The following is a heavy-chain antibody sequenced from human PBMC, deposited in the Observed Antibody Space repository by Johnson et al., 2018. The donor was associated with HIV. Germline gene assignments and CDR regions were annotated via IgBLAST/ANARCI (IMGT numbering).Heavy chain of an antibody. Sequence: VQLVESGGGLVQPGGSLRLSCAASGFNFGGYWMSWVRQAPGKGLEWVANIKQDGSEKYYVDSVKGRVTISRDNAKDSLYLQMNSLRPDDTAVYYCARGGSSWYLRAFDIWGQGTMVTVSS. CDR3: ARGGSSWYLRAFDI. D-gene: IGHD6-13*01. CDR1: GFNFGGYW. V-gene: IGHV3-7*05. J-gene: IGHJ3*02. CDR2: IKQDGSEK.